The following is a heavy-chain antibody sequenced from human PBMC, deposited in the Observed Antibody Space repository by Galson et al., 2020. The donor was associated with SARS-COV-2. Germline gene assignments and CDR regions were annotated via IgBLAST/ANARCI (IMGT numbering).Heavy chain of an antibody. V-gene: IGHV3-23*01. D-gene: IGHD3-16*01. CDR1: GFTFSSYA. Sequence: GGSLRLSCAASGFTFSSYAMSWVRQAPGKGLEWVSAISGSGGSTYYADSVKGRFTISRDNSKNTLYLQMNSLRAEDTAVYYCAKYIAPYDYVWGSLVYYYYGMDVWGQGTTVTVSS. J-gene: IGHJ6*02. CDR3: AKYIAPYDYVWGSLVYYYYGMDV. CDR2: ISGSGGST.